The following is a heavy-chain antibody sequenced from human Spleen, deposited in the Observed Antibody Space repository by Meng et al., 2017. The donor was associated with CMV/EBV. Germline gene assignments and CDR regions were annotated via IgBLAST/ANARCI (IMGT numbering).Heavy chain of an antibody. V-gene: IGHV3-23*01. Sequence: SGFTFSSYAMSWVRQAPGKGLEWVSAISGSGGSTYYADSVKGRFTISRDNSKNTLYLQMNSLRAEDTAEYYCAKDRDFWSGYPFDYWGQGTLVTVSS. CDR1: GFTFSSYA. J-gene: IGHJ4*02. CDR2: ISGSGGST. CDR3: AKDRDFWSGYPFDY. D-gene: IGHD3-3*01.